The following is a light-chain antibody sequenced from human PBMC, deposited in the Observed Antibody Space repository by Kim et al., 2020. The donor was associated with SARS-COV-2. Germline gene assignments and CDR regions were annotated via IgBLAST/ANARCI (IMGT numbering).Light chain of an antibody. J-gene: IGLJ2*01. CDR2: DVS. CDR3: CSYTSTSTL. V-gene: IGLV2-14*03. Sequence: LTQPASVSGSPGQSIIISCTGINSDVGGSNYVSWYQQHPGKAPKLFIYDVSNRPSGVSNRFSASKSGDTASLTISGLQAEDEATYYCCSYTSTSTLFGGGTK. CDR1: NSDVGGSNY.